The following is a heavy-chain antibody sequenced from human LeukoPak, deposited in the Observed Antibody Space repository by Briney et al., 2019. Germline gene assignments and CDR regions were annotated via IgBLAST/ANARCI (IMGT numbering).Heavy chain of an antibody. Sequence: GGSLRLSCAASGFSFGGYAMTWVRQAPGKGLEWVSSITYNGAATYYLDSVKARFTISRDNAKNTLYLEMNSLRAEDTAVYFCARGGPNHGFDFWGQGTMVTVSS. CDR2: ITYNGAAT. V-gene: IGHV3-23*01. J-gene: IGHJ3*01. CDR1: GFSFGGYA. CDR3: ARGGPNHGFDF. D-gene: IGHD4/OR15-4a*01.